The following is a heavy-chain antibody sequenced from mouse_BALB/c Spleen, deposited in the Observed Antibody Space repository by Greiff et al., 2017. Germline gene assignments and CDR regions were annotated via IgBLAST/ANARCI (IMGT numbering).Heavy chain of an antibody. D-gene: IGHD1-1*01. Sequence: EVQVVESGPELVKPGASVKMSCKASGYTFTSYVMHWVKQKPGQGLEWIGYINPYNDGTKYNEKFKGKATLTSDKSSSTAYMELSSLTSEDSAVYYCARKNYYGAMDYWGQGTSVTVSS. CDR1: GYTFTSYV. CDR2: INPYNDGT. CDR3: ARKNYYGAMDY. V-gene: IGHV1-14*01. J-gene: IGHJ4*01.